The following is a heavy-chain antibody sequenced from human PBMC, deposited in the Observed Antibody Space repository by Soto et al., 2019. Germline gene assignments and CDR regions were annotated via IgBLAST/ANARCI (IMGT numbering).Heavy chain of an antibody. Sequence: EVQLLESGGGLVQPGGSLRLSCAAAGFTLNNYAMTLVRQAPGKGLEWVSTISGSDGSTYYSDSVKGRFTISRDNSKNALYLQMSSLRAEDTAIYYCVKDWTGDTCPCMDVWGQGTTVTVSS. D-gene: IGHD2-8*02. J-gene: IGHJ6*01. CDR1: GFTLNNYA. CDR2: ISGSDGST. V-gene: IGHV3-23*01. CDR3: VKDWTGDTCPCMDV.